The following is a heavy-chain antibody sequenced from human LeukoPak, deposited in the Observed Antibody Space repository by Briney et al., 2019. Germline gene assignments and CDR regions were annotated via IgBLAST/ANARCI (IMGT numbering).Heavy chain of an antibody. CDR1: GYSFTSYW. D-gene: IGHD3-10*01. J-gene: IGHJ4*02. CDR3: ARHTTGVPGEAGYYFDY. Sequence: ESLKISCKGSGYSFTSYWIGWVRQMPGKGLEWMGIIYPGDSDTRYSPSFQGQVTISADKSISTAYLQWSSLKASDTAMYYCARHTTGVPGEAGYYFDYWGQGTLVTVSS. V-gene: IGHV5-51*01. CDR2: IYPGDSDT.